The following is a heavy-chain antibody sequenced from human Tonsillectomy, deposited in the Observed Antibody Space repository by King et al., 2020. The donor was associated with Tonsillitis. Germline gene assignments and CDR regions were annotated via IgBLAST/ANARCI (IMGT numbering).Heavy chain of an antibody. D-gene: IGHD4-17*01. V-gene: IGHV3-7*01. CDR2: IRRAGGEK. CDR3: ARGHYGP. Sequence: DVQLVESGGSLVQPGGSLRISCAASGFTFSDDWMNWVRQAPGKGLEWVANIRRAGGEKNYVDSVKGRFTISRDNAKNSLYLQMNSLRAEDTAIYYCARGHYGPWGQGTLVTVSS. J-gene: IGHJ4*02. CDR1: GFTFSDDW.